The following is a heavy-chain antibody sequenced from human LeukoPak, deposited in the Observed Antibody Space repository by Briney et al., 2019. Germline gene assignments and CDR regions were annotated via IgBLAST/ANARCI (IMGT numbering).Heavy chain of an antibody. CDR3: ARGWELLRWRYFDY. Sequence: GGSLRLSCVASGFTVSSNYMSWVRQAPGKGLEWVSVIFTSGGTDYPDAVKGRFTISRDNSKNTLYLQMNSLRAEDTAVYYCARGWELLRWRYFDYWGQGTLVTVSS. D-gene: IGHD1-26*01. J-gene: IGHJ4*02. V-gene: IGHV3-53*01. CDR2: IFTSGGT. CDR1: GFTVSSNY.